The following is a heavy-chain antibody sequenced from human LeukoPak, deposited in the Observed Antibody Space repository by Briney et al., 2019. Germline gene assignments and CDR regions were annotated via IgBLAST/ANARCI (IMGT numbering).Heavy chain of an antibody. Sequence: KPLETLSLTCTVSGCSISSYYWSWIRQSAGKGREWIGRIYTSGSTNYNPSLKSRVTMSVDTSKNQFSLKLSSVTAADTAVYYCARNGGSGTYYDGSFDYWGQGTLVTVSS. J-gene: IGHJ4*02. CDR3: ARNGGSGTYYDGSFDY. CDR2: IYTSGST. D-gene: IGHD1-26*01. V-gene: IGHV4-4*07. CDR1: GCSISSYY.